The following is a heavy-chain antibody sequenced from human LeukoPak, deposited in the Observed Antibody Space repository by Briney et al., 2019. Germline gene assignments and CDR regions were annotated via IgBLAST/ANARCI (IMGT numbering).Heavy chain of an antibody. D-gene: IGHD3-3*01. CDR3: ARTAGEWLEDYYYMDV. V-gene: IGHV4-31*03. Sequence: SETLSLTCIVSGGFISSGGYYWSWIRQHPGKGLEWIGYIYYSGSTYYNPSLKSRVTISVDTSKNQFSLKLSSVTAADTAVYYCARTAGEWLEDYYYMDVWGKGTTVTVSS. J-gene: IGHJ6*03. CDR1: GGFISSGGYY. CDR2: IYYSGST.